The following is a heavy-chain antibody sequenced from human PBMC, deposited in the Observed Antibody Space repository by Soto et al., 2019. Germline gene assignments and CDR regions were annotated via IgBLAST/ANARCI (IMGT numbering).Heavy chain of an antibody. Sequence: PGGSLRLSCAASGFTFNTYSMNWVRQAPGKGLEWVSSIGSSNTYIYYSDSVNGRFTISRDDAKNSLYLQMNSLRAEDTAVYYCARDRTNVVALPSNWFDPWGHGTLVTVSS. V-gene: IGHV3-21*01. CDR3: ARDRTNVVALPSNWFDP. CDR2: IGSSNTYI. D-gene: IGHD2-15*01. CDR1: GFTFNTYS. J-gene: IGHJ5*02.